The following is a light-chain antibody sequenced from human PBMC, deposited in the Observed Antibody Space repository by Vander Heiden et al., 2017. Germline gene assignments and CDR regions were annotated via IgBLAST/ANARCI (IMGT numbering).Light chain of an antibody. Sequence: SYELTQPPSASVSPGQTASITCSGDRLGHKFACWYQQKPGQSPVLVIYQDNKRPSGIPERFSGSNSGNTATLTISGTQAMDEADYYCQAWDSSTVVFGGGTKLTVL. CDR1: RLGHKF. CDR2: QDN. CDR3: QAWDSSTVV. J-gene: IGLJ2*01. V-gene: IGLV3-1*01.